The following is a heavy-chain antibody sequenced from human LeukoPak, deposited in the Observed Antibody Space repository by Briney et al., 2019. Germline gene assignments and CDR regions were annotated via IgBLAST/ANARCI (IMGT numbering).Heavy chain of an antibody. D-gene: IGHD2-2*01. Sequence: GGSLRLSCAASGFTFSSYNMNWVRQAPGKGLEWVSYISSSSSTIYYADSVKGRFTISRDNAKNSLYLQMNSLRAEDTAVYYCARVSRYCSSTNCYDDYWGQGTLVTVSS. CDR1: GFTFSSYN. J-gene: IGHJ4*02. CDR3: ARVSRYCSSTNCYDDY. CDR2: ISSSSSTI. V-gene: IGHV3-48*01.